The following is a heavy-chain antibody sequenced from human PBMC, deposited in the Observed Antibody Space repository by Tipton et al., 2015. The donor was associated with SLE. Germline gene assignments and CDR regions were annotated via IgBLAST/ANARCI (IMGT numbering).Heavy chain of an antibody. V-gene: IGHV3-33*03. D-gene: IGHD1-26*01. CDR3: ARLGGSYCDY. CDR2: IWHDGSDE. Sequence: SLRLSCAASGFTFSSYIMNWVRQAPGKGLEWVALIWHDGSDEYYADSVKGRFTLSRDNSKSTMFLQMSSLRAEDTAVYYCARLGGSYCDYWGQGTLVTVSS. J-gene: IGHJ4*02. CDR1: GFTFSSYI.